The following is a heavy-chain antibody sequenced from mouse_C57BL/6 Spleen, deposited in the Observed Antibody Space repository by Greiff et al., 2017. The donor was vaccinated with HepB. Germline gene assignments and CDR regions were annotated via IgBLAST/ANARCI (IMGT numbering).Heavy chain of an antibody. D-gene: IGHD2-4*01. V-gene: IGHV5-17*01. CDR2: ISSGSSTI. CDR3: ARDAYYDYEVAWFAY. Sequence: EVQRVESGGGLVKPGGSLKLSCAASGFTFSDYGMHWVRQAPEKGLEWVAYISSGSSTIYYADTVKGRFTISRDNAKNTLFLQMTSLRSGDTAMYYCARDAYYDYEVAWFAYWGQGTLVTVSA. J-gene: IGHJ3*01. CDR1: GFTFSDYG.